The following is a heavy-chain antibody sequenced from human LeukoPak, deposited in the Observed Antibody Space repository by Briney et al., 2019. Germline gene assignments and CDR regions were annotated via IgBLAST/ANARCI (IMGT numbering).Heavy chain of an antibody. Sequence: ASVKVSCKASGYTFTSYGISWVRQAPGQGLEWMGWISAYNGNTNYAQKLQGRVTMTTDTSTSTAYMELRSLRSDDTAVYYCARVGASSTSWSYYYYYMDVWGKGTTVTISS. D-gene: IGHD2-2*01. V-gene: IGHV1-18*01. CDR3: ARVGASSTSWSYYYYYMDV. J-gene: IGHJ6*03. CDR1: GYTFTSYG. CDR2: ISAYNGNT.